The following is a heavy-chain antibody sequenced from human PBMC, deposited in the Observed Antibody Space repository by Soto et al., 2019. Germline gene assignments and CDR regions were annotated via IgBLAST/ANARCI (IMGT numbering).Heavy chain of an antibody. D-gene: IGHD6-13*01. CDR3: ARKGAAASYSHYYMDV. CDR1: GGSISPYY. V-gene: IGHV4-59*01. CDR2: IYYSGNT. Sequence: QVQLQESGPGLVKPSETLSLTCTVSGGSISPYYWSWIRQPPGKGLEWIGYIYYSGNTNYNPSLESRVPRSVDTARNQFSLKLTSVTAADTAVYYCARKGAAASYSHYYMDVWGRGTTVTVSS. J-gene: IGHJ6*03.